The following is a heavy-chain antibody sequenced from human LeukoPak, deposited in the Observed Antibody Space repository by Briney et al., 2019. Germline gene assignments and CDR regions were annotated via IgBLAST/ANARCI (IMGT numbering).Heavy chain of an antibody. CDR3: ARELGTY. CDR2: IYSGGST. CDR1: GFTFSSYA. D-gene: IGHD1-1*01. Sequence: GGSLRLSCAASGFTFSSYAMHWVRQAPGKGLEWVSVIYSGGSTYYADSVKGRFTISRDNSKNTLYLQMNSLRAEDTAVYYCARELGTYWGQGTLVTVSS. V-gene: IGHV3-66*01. J-gene: IGHJ4*02.